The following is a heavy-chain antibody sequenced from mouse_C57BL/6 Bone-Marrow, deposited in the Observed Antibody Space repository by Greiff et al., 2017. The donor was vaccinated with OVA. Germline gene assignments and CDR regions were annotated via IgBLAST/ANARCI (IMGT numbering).Heavy chain of an antibody. J-gene: IGHJ3*01. Sequence: EVKLMESGGGLVKPGGSLKLSCAASGFTFSDYGMHWVRQAPEKGLEWVAYISSGSSTIYYADTVKGRFTISRDNAKNTLFLQMTSLRSEDTDMYYCARRGYSNFPFAYGGQGTLVTVSA. D-gene: IGHD2-5*01. CDR1: GFTFSDYG. CDR2: ISSGSSTI. V-gene: IGHV5-17*01. CDR3: ARRGYSNFPFAY.